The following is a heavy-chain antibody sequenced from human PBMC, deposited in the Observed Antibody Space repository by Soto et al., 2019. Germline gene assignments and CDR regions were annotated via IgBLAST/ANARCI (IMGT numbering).Heavy chain of an antibody. Sequence: SETLSLTCTVSGGSISSYYWSWIRQPPGKGLEWIGYMYNTGSTVYNPSFKSRVTISVDTSKNQFSLKLNSVTAADAAVYYCARDLWGYCGTDCYPLDVWGQGTTVTVSS. CDR2: MYNTGST. J-gene: IGHJ6*02. V-gene: IGHV4-59*01. D-gene: IGHD2-21*02. CDR3: ARDLWGYCGTDCYPLDV. CDR1: GGSISSYY.